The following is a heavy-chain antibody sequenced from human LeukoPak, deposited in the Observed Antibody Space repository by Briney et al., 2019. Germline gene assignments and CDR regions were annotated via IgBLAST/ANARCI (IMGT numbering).Heavy chain of an antibody. CDR1: GGSISSSSYY. J-gene: IGHJ6*03. V-gene: IGHV4-39*07. CDR3: ARERTAAKFLRYYYYMDV. D-gene: IGHD6-25*01. CDR2: ICYSERT. Sequence: SDTLSLTCTVSGGSISSSSYYWGCIRQPPGKGLEGIGIICYSERTYYNPSLTSRVTISVDTAKNQFSLKLSSVTAADTAVYYCARERTAAKFLRYYYYMDVWGKGTTVTVSS.